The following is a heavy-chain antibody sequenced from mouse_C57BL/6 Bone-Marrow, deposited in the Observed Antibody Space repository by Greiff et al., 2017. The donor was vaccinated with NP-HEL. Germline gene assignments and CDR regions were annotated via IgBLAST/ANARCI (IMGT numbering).Heavy chain of an antibody. CDR3: PRSRVYVSTPSDY. CDR2: IHPNSGST. Sequence: VQLQQPGAELVKPGASVKLSCKASGYTFTSYWMHWVKQRPGQGLEWIGMIHPNSGSTNYNEKFKSKATLTVDKSSSTAYMQLSSLTSADSTVYYRPRSRVYVSTPSDYWGQGPTLTVSS. D-gene: IGHD1-1*01. V-gene: IGHV1-64*01. J-gene: IGHJ2*01. CDR1: GYTFTSYW.